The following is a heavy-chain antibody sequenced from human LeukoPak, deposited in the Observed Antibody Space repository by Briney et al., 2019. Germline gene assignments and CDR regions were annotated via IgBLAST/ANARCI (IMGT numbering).Heavy chain of an antibody. V-gene: IGHV3-30*18. Sequence: PGRSLRLSCAASGFTFSSYGMHWVRQAPGKGLEWVAVISYDGSNKYYADSVKGRFTISRDNSKNTLYLQMNSLRAEDTAMYYCAKGPPQQLVTRFDNWGQGTLVTVSS. CDR1: GFTFSSYG. J-gene: IGHJ4*02. CDR2: ISYDGSNK. D-gene: IGHD6-13*01. CDR3: AKGPPQQLVTRFDN.